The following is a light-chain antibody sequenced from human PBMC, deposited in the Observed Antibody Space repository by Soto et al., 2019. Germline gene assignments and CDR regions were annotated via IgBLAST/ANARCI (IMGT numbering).Light chain of an antibody. Sequence: EIVLTQSPGTLSLSPGERATLSCRASQSVSSSYLAWYQQKPGQAPRLLIYGASSRATGIPDRFSGSGTGTDFSLTISRPDPGDFAVDYGQQYCSSRPCSFGPWTKVEIK. CDR3: QQYCSSRPCS. CDR1: QSVSSSY. J-gene: IGKJ1*01. CDR2: GAS. V-gene: IGKV3-20*01.